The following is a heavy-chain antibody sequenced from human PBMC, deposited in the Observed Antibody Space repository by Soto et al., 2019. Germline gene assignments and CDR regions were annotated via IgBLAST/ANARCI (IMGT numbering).Heavy chain of an antibody. J-gene: IGHJ3*02. CDR1: GFTFSSYS. CDR2: ISSSSSYI. V-gene: IGHV3-21*01. Sequence: EVQLVESGGGLVKPGGSLRLSCAASGFTFSSYSMNWVRQAPGKGLEWVSSISSSSSYIYYADSVKGRFTISRDNATNSLYLQMNSLRAEDTAVYYCARALLGRPPDIWGQGTMVTVSS. CDR3: ARALLGRPPDI. D-gene: IGHD7-27*01.